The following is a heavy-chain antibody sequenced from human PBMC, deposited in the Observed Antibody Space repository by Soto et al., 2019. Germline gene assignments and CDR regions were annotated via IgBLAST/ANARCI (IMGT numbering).Heavy chain of an antibody. CDR1: VGSFSGYY. CDR2: INHSGST. D-gene: IGHD3-9*01. V-gene: IGHV4-34*01. Sequence: PSETLSLTCAVYVGSFSGYYWSWTRQPPGKGLEWIGEINHSGSTNYNPSLKSRVTISVDTSKNQFSLKLSSVTAADTAVYYCARGDDWLLEDYYYYGMDVWGQGTTVTVSS. CDR3: ARGDDWLLEDYYYYGMDV. J-gene: IGHJ6*02.